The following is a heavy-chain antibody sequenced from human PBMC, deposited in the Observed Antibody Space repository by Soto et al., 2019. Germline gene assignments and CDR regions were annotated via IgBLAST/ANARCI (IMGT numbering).Heavy chain of an antibody. CDR1: GFTFSSYS. CDR2: ITFSSSTI. J-gene: IGHJ5*02. D-gene: IGHD6-13*01. Sequence: EVQVVESGGGLAQPGGSLRLSCAASGFTFSSYSMNWVRQAPGKGLEWIAYITFSSSTIYYADSVKGRFTISRDNAKNSLYLQMNGLRVEDTAVYYCARDNGIAGSFDPWGQGTLVIVSS. V-gene: IGHV3-48*04. CDR3: ARDNGIAGSFDP.